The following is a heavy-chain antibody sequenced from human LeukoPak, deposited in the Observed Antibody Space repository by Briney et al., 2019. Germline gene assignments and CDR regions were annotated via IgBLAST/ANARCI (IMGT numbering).Heavy chain of an antibody. CDR3: ARIYYDSGAYYRRAFDI. D-gene: IGHD3-22*01. CDR2: IYNSGST. Sequence: SETLSLTCTVSGGSISTYYWSWIRQPPGKGLEWIAYIYNSGSTNSNPSLKSRVTISVDTSKNQFSLRLGSVTAADTAVYYCARIYYDSGAYYRRAFDIWGQGTMVSVSS. J-gene: IGHJ3*02. CDR1: GGSISTYY. V-gene: IGHV4-59*01.